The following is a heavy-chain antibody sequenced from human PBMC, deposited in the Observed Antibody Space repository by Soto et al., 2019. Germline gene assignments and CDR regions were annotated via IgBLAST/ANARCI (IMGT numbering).Heavy chain of an antibody. Sequence: PSETLSLTCAVSDGSISSGGYSWSWIRQPPGKGLEGIGYVYQSGSTDYNPSLKSRVTMSVDRSKNQFSLKLSSVTAADTAVYYCARLGRYYQAFDSWRQGNLVTV. CDR1: DGSISSGGYS. D-gene: IGHD3-22*01. V-gene: IGHV4-30-2*01. J-gene: IGHJ4*02. CDR3: ARLGRYYQAFDS. CDR2: VYQSGST.